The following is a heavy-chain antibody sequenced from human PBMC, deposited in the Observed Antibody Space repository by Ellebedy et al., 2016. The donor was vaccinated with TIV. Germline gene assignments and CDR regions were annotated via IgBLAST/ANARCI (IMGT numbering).Heavy chain of an antibody. V-gene: IGHV3-23*01. CDR3: AKDQGSSGWSRAFDI. J-gene: IGHJ3*02. Sequence: GESLKISCAASGFTFSSYAMSWVRQAPGKGLEWVSAISGSGGSTYYADSVKGRFTISRDNSKNTLYLQMNSLRAEDTAVYYCAKDQGSSGWSRAFDIWGQGTMVTVSS. CDR2: ISGSGGST. D-gene: IGHD6-19*01. CDR1: GFTFSSYA.